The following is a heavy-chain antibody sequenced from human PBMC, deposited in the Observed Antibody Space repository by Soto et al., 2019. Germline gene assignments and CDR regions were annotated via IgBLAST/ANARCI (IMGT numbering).Heavy chain of an antibody. CDR3: ARGLVVVPAATYYYYGMDV. Sequence: GGSLRLSCAASEFTFSSYSMNWVRQAPGKGLEWVSVISNSGSYKYYADSVKGRFIISRDNSKNTLYLQMNSLRAEDTAVYYCARGLVVVPAATYYYYGMDVWGQGTTVTVSS. D-gene: IGHD2-2*01. CDR1: EFTFSSYS. V-gene: IGHV3-21*01. CDR2: ISNSGSYK. J-gene: IGHJ6*02.